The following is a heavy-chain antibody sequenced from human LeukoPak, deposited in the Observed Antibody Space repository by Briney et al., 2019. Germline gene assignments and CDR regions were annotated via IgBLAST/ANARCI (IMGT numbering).Heavy chain of an antibody. D-gene: IGHD2-15*01. CDR2: ISNSGST. CDR3: GRDALVGYLSYYYMDV. CDR1: GGSISSHY. Sequence: PAETLSLTCTVSGGSISSHYWTWIRQSPVKGLEWIGDISNSGSTSYNPSPTSRVTISIDTSKNQFSLKLISVTAADTAVYYCGRDALVGYLSYYYMDVWGKGTTVTVSS. V-gene: IGHV4-59*11. J-gene: IGHJ6*03.